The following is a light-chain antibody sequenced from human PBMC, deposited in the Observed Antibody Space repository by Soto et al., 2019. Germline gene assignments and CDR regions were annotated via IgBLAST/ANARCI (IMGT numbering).Light chain of an antibody. CDR2: GAS. CDR1: QSVSTN. CDR3: QQYNDCPQT. J-gene: IGKJ1*01. Sequence: EIVMTQSPGTLSLSPGERATLSCRASQSVSTNLAWYQQIPGQAPRLLIYGASTRATGIPARFSGSGSGTEFTLAISSLQSEDFAVYYCQQYNDCPQTFGLGTK. V-gene: IGKV3-15*01.